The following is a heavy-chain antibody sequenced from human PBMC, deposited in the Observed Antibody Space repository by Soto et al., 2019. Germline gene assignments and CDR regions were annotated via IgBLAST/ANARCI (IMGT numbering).Heavy chain of an antibody. J-gene: IGHJ3*01. V-gene: IGHV3-21*01. CDR1: GFTFSSYS. Sequence: EVQLVESGGGLVKPGGSLRLSCAASGFTFSSYSMNWVRMAPGKGLEWVSSISSRSGWIYYADSVKGRFTIYRDNANNSLYLQMSIMRAEDTAVYYCAKGSGDFLLSDGFDVMGQGTMDIVPS. CDR2: ISSRSGWI. D-gene: IGHD4-17*01. CDR3: AKGSGDFLLSDGFDV.